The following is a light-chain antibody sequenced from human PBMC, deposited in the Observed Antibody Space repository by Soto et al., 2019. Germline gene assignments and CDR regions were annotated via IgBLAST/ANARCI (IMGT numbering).Light chain of an antibody. CDR3: QESNNWTLT. CDR2: GTS. CDR1: QSVSTN. J-gene: IGKJ1*01. Sequence: ETVITQSPATWSVSPGERATLSCRAIQSVSTNLAWYQQKPGQAPRLLIYGTSTRATGIPARFSGSESGTEFTLTIRRLEYEDFSVYDCQESNNWTLTFGQGTKVDIK. V-gene: IGKV3-15*01.